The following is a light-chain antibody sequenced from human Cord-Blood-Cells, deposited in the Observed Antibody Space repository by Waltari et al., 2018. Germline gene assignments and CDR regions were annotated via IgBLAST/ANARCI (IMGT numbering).Light chain of an antibody. V-gene: IGKV1-8*01. Sequence: AIRMTQSPSSLSASTGDRVTITCRASQGISSYLAWYQQKPGKAPKLLIYAASTLQSGVPSRFSGSGSGTDFTLTISCLQSEDFATDYCQQYYSYPRTFGPGTKVDIK. CDR3: QQYYSYPRT. CDR1: QGISSY. CDR2: AAS. J-gene: IGKJ3*01.